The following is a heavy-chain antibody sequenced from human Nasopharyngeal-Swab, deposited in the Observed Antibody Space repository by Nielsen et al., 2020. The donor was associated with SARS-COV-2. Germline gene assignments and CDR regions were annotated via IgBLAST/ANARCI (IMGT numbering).Heavy chain of an antibody. CDR3: ARDDGGLGDY. J-gene: IGHJ4*02. CDR2: ISYDGNTK. V-gene: IGHV3-30*03. D-gene: IGHD3-10*01. CDR1: GFTFSNYG. Sequence: GESLKISCAASGFTFSNYGMHWVRQAPGKGLEWAAAISYDGNTKYYADSAKGRFTISRDSAKNALYLEMNSLRPEDTAVYFCARDDGGLGDYWGQGTLVTVSS.